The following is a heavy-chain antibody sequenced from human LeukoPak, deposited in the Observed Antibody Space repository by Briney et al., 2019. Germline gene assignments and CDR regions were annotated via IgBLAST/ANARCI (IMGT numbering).Heavy chain of an antibody. CDR3: ARSWTGSGYSYGSEFDY. D-gene: IGHD5-18*01. CDR2: IYHSGRT. V-gene: IGHV4-38-2*02. Sequence: SETLSLTCTVSGYSIISGDYWGWIRQPPGKGLEWIGSIYHSGRTYYNPSLKSRVTISVDTSKNQFSLKLSSVTAADTAVYYCARSWTGSGYSYGSEFDYWGQGTLVTVSS. J-gene: IGHJ4*02. CDR1: GYSIISGDY.